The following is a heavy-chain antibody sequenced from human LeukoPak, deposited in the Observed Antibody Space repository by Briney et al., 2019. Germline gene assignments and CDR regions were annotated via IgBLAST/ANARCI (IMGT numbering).Heavy chain of an antibody. CDR1: GGSISSYH. Sequence: PSETLSLTCTVSGGSISSYHWSWIRQPPGKGLEWIGYVYYSGSTNYNPSLKSRVTVSLDTSKNQFSLKLSSVTAADTAVYYCARGGTVTNFGYWGQGTLVTVSS. CDR2: VYYSGST. D-gene: IGHD4-17*01. J-gene: IGHJ4*02. CDR3: ARGGTVTNFGY. V-gene: IGHV4-59*01.